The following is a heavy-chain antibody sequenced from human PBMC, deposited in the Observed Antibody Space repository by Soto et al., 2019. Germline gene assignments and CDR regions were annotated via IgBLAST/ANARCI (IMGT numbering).Heavy chain of an antibody. CDR2: INHSGST. CDR1: GGSFSGYY. Sequence: QVQLQQWGAGLLKPSETLSLTCAVYGGSFSGYYWSWIRQPPGKGLEWIWEINHSGSTNYNPSLKSRVTLSVDTSKNQFSLKLSSVTAADTAVYYCARDGNYYMPDYWGQGTLVTVSS. V-gene: IGHV4-34*01. J-gene: IGHJ4*02. CDR3: ARDGNYYMPDY. D-gene: IGHD3-10*01.